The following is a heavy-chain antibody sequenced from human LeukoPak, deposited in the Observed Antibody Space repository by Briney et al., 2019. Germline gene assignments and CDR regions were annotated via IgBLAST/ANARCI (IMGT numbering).Heavy chain of an antibody. D-gene: IGHD3-16*02. Sequence: SETLSLTCTVSGGSISSGSYYWSWIRQPAGKGLEWIGRIYTSGSTNYNPSLKSRVTISVDTSKNQFSLKLSSVTAADTAVYYCARAGYRYAVLFDYWGQGTLVTVSS. CDR2: IYTSGST. CDR1: GGSISSGSYY. CDR3: ARAGYRYAVLFDY. J-gene: IGHJ4*02. V-gene: IGHV4-61*02.